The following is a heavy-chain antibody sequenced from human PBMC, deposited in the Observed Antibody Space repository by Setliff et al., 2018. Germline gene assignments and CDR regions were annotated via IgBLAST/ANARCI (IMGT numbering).Heavy chain of an antibody. CDR1: GDSISDAS. D-gene: IGHD1-1*01. Sequence: PSETLSLTCTVSGDSISDASIMAWIRQPPGKGLEWIGYIYYSGSTNYNPSLKSRVTISIDKPNNQFSLKLTSMTAADTAVYYCAKGGGRYHSDSWGQGILVTVSS. CDR2: IYYSGST. V-gene: IGHV4-59*12. J-gene: IGHJ4*02. CDR3: AKGGGRYHSDS.